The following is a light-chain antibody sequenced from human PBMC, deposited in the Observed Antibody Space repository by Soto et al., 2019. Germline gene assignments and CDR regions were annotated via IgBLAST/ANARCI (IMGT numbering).Light chain of an antibody. Sequence: QSVLTQPPSASGSPGQSVTISCTGTSSDVGTYNYVSWYQQHPGKAPKLMIYEVSKRPSGVPDRFSGSKSGNTASLTVSGLQAEDEADYYCSSYAGSNNADVFGSGTKVTVL. CDR1: SSDVGTYNY. V-gene: IGLV2-8*01. J-gene: IGLJ1*01. CDR3: SSYAGSNNADV. CDR2: EVS.